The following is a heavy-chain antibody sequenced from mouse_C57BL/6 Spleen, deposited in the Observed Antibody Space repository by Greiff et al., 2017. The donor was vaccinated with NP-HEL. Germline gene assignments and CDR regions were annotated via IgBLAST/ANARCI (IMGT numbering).Heavy chain of an antibody. V-gene: IGHV6-3*01. D-gene: IGHD5-5*01. Sequence: EVKLVESGGGLVQPGGSMKLSCVASGFTFSNYWMNWVRQSPEKGLEWVAQIRLKSDNYATHYAESVKGRFTISRDDSKSSVYLQMNNLRAEDTGIYYCTEDYLGYFDVWGTGTTVTVSS. CDR1: GFTFSNYW. CDR3: TEDYLGYFDV. CDR2: IRLKSDNYAT. J-gene: IGHJ1*03.